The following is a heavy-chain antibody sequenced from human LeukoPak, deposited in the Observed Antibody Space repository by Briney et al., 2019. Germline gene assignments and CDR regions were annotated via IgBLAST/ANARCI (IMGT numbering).Heavy chain of an antibody. CDR3: ARSACMDV. CDR1: GYTFTSYG. D-gene: IGHD6-25*01. J-gene: IGHJ6*02. V-gene: IGHV1-18*01. CDR2: ISAYNGNT. Sequence: GASVKVSCKASGYTFTSYGISWVRQAPGQGLEWMGWISAYNGNTNYAQKFQGRVTITADESTSTAYMELSSLRSEDTAVYYCARSACMDVWGQGTTVTVSS.